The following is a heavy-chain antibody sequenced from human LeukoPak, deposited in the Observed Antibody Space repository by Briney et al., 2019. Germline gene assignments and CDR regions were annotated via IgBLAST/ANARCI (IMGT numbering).Heavy chain of an antibody. CDR3: ARGLYDYVWGSYRSGKNWFDP. Sequence: GSLRLSCATSGFTFSSYAMSWIRQPPGKGLEWIGEINHSGSTNYNPSLKSRVTISVDTSKNQFSLKLSSVTAADTAVYYCARGLYDYVWGSYRSGKNWFDPWGQGTLVTVSS. J-gene: IGHJ5*02. CDR2: INHSGST. CDR1: GFTFSSYA. V-gene: IGHV4-34*01. D-gene: IGHD3-16*02.